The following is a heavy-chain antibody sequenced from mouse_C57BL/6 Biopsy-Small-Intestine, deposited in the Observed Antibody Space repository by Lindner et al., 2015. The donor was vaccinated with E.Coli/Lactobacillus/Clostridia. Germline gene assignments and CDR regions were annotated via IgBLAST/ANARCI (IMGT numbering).Heavy chain of an antibody. CDR2: IYPGGGYT. Sequence: VQLQESGAELMKPGASVKMSCKASGYTFTNYWIGWAKQRPGHGLEWIGDIYPGGGYTNYNEKFKGKATLTADKSSSTAYMQFSSLTSEDSAIYYCARAYYDYFDYWGQGTTLTVSS. D-gene: IGHD2-4*01. CDR3: ARAYYDYFDY. J-gene: IGHJ2*01. V-gene: IGHV1-63*01. CDR1: GYTFTNYW.